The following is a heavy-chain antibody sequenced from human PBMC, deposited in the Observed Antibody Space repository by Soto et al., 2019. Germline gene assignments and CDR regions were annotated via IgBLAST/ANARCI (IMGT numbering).Heavy chain of an antibody. CDR3: AHRRDCSSTSCWGGAFDI. D-gene: IGHD2-2*01. V-gene: IGHV2-5*02. J-gene: IGHJ3*02. CDR2: IYWDVEG. Sequence: QITLKESGPTLVKPTQTLTLTCTFSGFSLNTSGVGVGWIRQPPGKALEWLALIYWDVEGRNSPSLKSRLTVTRDTSRNQVVLTMTNMDPVDSATYYCAHRRDCSSTSCWGGAFDIWGQGTMVTVSS. CDR1: GFSLNTSGVG.